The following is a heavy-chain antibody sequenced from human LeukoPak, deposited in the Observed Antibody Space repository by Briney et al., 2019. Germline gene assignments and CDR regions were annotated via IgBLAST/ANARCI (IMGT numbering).Heavy chain of an antibody. CDR1: GFTFSSYA. CDR3: ARGPFDP. Sequence: GGSLRLSCAASGFTFSSYAMHWVRQAPGKGLEWVAVISYDGSNKYYADSVKGRFTISRDNSKNTLYLQMSSLRAEDTAVYYCARGPFDPWGQGTLVTVSS. V-gene: IGHV3-30-3*01. CDR2: ISYDGSNK. J-gene: IGHJ5*02.